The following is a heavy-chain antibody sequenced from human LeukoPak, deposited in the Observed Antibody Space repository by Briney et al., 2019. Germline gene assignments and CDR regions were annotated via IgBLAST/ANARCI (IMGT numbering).Heavy chain of an antibody. J-gene: IGHJ4*02. D-gene: IGHD3-10*01. CDR3: AKITKATTPNY. V-gene: IGHV3-23*01. Sequence: PGGSLRPSCAASGLPFSNYAMNWVRQASGKGLEWVSGITDSGRKTYYADSVKGRFSISRDDSKNTVYLQMSDLRAEDTAVYYCAKITKATTPNYWGQGTLVTVSS. CDR1: GLPFSNYA. CDR2: ITDSGRKT.